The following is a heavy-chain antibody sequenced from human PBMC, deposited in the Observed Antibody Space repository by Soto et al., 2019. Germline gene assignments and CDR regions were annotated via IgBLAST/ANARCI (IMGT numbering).Heavy chain of an antibody. Sequence: EVQLLESGGGLVQRGGSLRLSCAASGFTFSSYGMSWVRQAPGKGLEWVSALYDVDGSFYADSVTGRFTTSSDSSKTTVYLQMNDLRPDDTAVYYCATWHEREHAFDVWGQGTTVTISS. CDR3: ATWHEREHAFDV. CDR1: GFTFSSYG. V-gene: IGHV3-23*01. J-gene: IGHJ3*01. CDR2: LYDVDGS. D-gene: IGHD1-1*01.